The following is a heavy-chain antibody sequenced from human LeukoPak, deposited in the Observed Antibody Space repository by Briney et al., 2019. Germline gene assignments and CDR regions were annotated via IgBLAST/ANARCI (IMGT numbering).Heavy chain of an antibody. CDR1: GFTFSSYG. Sequence: SGGSLRLSCASSGFTFSSYGMHWVRQAPGKGLEWVAVISYDGSNKYYADSVKGRFTISRDNSKNTLYLQMNSLRPEDTAVYYCAGYDSSGYYKLDSWGQGTLVTVSS. J-gene: IGHJ4*02. D-gene: IGHD3-22*01. CDR3: AGYDSSGYYKLDS. CDR2: ISYDGSNK. V-gene: IGHV3-30*03.